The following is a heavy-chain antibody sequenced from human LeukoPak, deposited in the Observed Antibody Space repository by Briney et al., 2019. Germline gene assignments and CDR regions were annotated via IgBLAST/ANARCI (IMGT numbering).Heavy chain of an antibody. CDR1: GGSISSSSYY. Sequence: PSETLSLTCTVSGGSISSSSYYWGGIRQPPGKGLEWIGSIYYSGSTYYNPSLKSRVTISVDTSKNQFSLKLSSVTAADTAVYYCARRLMGAGSGSYYSFFVYWGQGTLVTVSS. V-gene: IGHV4-39*01. D-gene: IGHD3-10*01. J-gene: IGHJ4*02. CDR3: ARRLMGAGSGSYYSFFVY. CDR2: IYYSGST.